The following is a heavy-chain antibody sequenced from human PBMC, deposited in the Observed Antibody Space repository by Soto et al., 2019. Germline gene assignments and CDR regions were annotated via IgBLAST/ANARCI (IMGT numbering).Heavy chain of an antibody. CDR2: IYYSGNT. CDR3: ASGGSGSSRRWGAFDI. D-gene: IGHD3-10*01. Sequence: SETLSLTCTVSGGSISSSTHYWGWLRQPPGKGLEWIGSIYYSGNTYYNRSLRSRVTISVDTSKNQLSLKLSSVTAADTAVYYCASGGSGSSRRWGAFDIWGQGTMVTVSS. V-gene: IGHV4-39*01. J-gene: IGHJ3*02. CDR1: GGSISSSTHY.